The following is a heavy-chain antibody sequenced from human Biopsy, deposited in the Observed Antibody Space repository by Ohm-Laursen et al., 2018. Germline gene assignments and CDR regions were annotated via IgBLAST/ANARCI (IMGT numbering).Heavy chain of an antibody. Sequence: SLRLSCAASGFPFTGFSMDWARQAPGKGLEWVAFIFYDGSNTYYADSVKGRFTISRDNSRDTLYLQMSSLRAEDTAVYYCAKDRYNYTPIGGFSMDVWGQGTTVTVSS. V-gene: IGHV3-30*18. CDR2: IFYDGSNT. D-gene: IGHD5-18*01. J-gene: IGHJ6*02. CDR3: AKDRYNYTPIGGFSMDV. CDR1: GFPFTGFS.